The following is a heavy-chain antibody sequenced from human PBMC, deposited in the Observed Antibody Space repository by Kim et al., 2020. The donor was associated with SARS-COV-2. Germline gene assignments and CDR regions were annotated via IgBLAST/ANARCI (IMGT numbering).Heavy chain of an antibody. CDR1: GYTFTGYY. V-gene: IGHV1-2*02. D-gene: IGHD2-2*01. CDR2: INPNSGGT. Sequence: ASVKVSCKASGYTFTGYYMHWVRQAPGQGLEWMGWINPNSGGTNYAQKFQGRVTMTRDTSISTAYMELSRLRSDDTAVYYCARDQDIVVVPAAMRGYYYYYGMDVWGQGTTVTVSS. J-gene: IGHJ6*02. CDR3: ARDQDIVVVPAAMRGYYYYYGMDV.